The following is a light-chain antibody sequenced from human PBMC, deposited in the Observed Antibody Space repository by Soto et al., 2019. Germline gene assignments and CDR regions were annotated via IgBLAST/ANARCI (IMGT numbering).Light chain of an antibody. V-gene: IGLV1-40*01. CDR3: QSYDSSLSGSNV. CDR2: GNS. CDR1: SSNIGAGYD. Sequence: QALVTQPPSVSGAPGQRVTISCTGSSSNIGAGYDVHWYQQLPGTAPKLLIYGNSNRPSGVPDRFSGSKSGTSASLAITGLQAEDEADYYCQSYDSSLSGSNVFGTGTKLTVL. J-gene: IGLJ1*01.